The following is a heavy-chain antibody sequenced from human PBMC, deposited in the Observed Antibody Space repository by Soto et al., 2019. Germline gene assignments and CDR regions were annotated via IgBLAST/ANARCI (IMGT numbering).Heavy chain of an antibody. CDR3: ARGGWYNYYYGMDV. CDR2: ISSSGSTI. Sequence: GGSLRLSCAASGFTFSSYEMNWVRQAPGKGLEWVSYISSSGSTIYYADSVKGRLTISRDNAKNSLYLQMNSLRAEDTAVYYCARGGWYNYYYGMDVWGQGTTVTVSS. CDR1: GFTFSSYE. V-gene: IGHV3-48*03. J-gene: IGHJ6*02. D-gene: IGHD6-19*01.